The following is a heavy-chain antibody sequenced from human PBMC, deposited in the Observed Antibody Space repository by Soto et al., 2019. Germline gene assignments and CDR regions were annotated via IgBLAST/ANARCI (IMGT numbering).Heavy chain of an antibody. CDR1: GFTFSNYA. Sequence: PGGSLRLSCVASGFTFSNYAMSWVRQAPGKGLEWVSGISGSGGSTYYADSVKGRFTISRDNSKNTLYLQMNNLRVEDTAVYYCAAGSGSSYYYYYNGMDVWGQGTTVTVSS. J-gene: IGHJ6*02. V-gene: IGHV3-23*01. CDR3: AAGSGSSYYYYYNGMDV. D-gene: IGHD3-10*01. CDR2: ISGSGGST.